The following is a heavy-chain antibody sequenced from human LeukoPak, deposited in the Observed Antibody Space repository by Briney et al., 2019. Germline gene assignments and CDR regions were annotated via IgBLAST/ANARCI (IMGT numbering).Heavy chain of an antibody. CDR2: ISGSGDTT. Sequence: GSLRLSCTASRFTFSTYAMSWVRQAPGKGLEWVSSISGSGDTTYYTGSVKGRFTISRDNSKNALYLQMSSLRAEDTAVYYCAKETTSGWYDYWGQGTLVTVSS. V-gene: IGHV3-23*01. CDR1: RFTFSTYA. J-gene: IGHJ4*02. CDR3: AKETTSGWYDY. D-gene: IGHD6-19*01.